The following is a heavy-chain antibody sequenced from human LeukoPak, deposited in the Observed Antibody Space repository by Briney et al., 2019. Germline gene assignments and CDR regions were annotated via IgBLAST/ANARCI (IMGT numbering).Heavy chain of an antibody. Sequence: SVKVSCKASGGTFSSYAISWVRQAPGQGLEWMGGIIPIFGTANYAQKFQGRVTITADESTSTAYMEQSSLRSDDTAVYYCARETPIAVAGYFDYWGQGTLVTVSS. CDR3: ARETPIAVAGYFDY. CDR2: IIPIFGTA. D-gene: IGHD6-19*01. V-gene: IGHV1-69*01. J-gene: IGHJ4*02. CDR1: GGTFSSYA.